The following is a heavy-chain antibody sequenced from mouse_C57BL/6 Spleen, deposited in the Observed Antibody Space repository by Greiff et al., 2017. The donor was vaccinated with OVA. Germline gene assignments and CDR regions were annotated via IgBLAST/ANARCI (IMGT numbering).Heavy chain of an antibody. Sequence: VQLQQPGAELVKPGASVKLSCKASGYTFTSYWMHWVKQRPGQGLEWIGRIHPSDSDTNYNQKFKGKATLTVDKSSSTAYMQLSSLTSEDSAVCYCAMGGDLLGFAYWGQGTLVTVSA. CDR2: IHPSDSDT. J-gene: IGHJ3*01. CDR1: GYTFTSYW. D-gene: IGHD2-1*01. CDR3: AMGGDLLGFAY. V-gene: IGHV1-74*01.